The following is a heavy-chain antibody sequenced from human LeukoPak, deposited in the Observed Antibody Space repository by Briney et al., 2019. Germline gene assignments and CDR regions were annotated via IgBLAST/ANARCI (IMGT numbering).Heavy chain of an antibody. V-gene: IGHV3-30*02. CDR3: AKDGCSSTRPTLECRYYFDY. CDR2: IRYDGSNK. Sequence: GGSLRLSCAASGFTSSSYVMHWVRQAPGKGLEWVAFIRYDGSNKYYADSVKGRFTISRDNSKNTLYLQMNSLRAEDTAVYYCAKDGCSSTRPTLECRYYFDYWGQGTLVTVSS. D-gene: IGHD2-2*01. CDR1: GFTSSSYV. J-gene: IGHJ4*02.